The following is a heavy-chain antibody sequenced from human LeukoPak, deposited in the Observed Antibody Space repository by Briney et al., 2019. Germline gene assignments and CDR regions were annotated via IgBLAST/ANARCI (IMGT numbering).Heavy chain of an antibody. Sequence: SVKVSCKASGGTFSSYTTSWVRQAPGQGLEWMGRIIPILGIANYAQKLQGRVTITADKSTSTAYMELSSLRSEDTAVYYCARALYTLVPAAFDIWGQGTMVTVSS. CDR2: IIPILGIA. CDR1: GGTFSSYT. V-gene: IGHV1-69*02. CDR3: ARALYTLVPAAFDI. D-gene: IGHD2-2*01. J-gene: IGHJ3*02.